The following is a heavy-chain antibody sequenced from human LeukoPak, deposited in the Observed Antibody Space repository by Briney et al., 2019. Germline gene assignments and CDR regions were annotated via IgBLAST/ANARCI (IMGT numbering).Heavy chain of an antibody. CDR2: LRFDGSNE. CDR1: GFTFSSYG. CDR3: AKEGYVNGVVDY. J-gene: IGHJ4*02. V-gene: IGHV3-30*02. D-gene: IGHD2-15*01. Sequence: PGGSLRLSCAASGFTFSSYGMHWVRLVPGKGLEWVAFLRFDGSNEKYAESLKGRFTISRDNSKDTLYLQINTLRVDDSAVYYCAKEGYVNGVVDYWGQGTLVTVSS.